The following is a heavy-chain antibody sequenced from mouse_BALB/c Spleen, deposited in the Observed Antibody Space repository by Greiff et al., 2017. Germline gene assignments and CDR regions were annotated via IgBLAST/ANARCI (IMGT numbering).Heavy chain of an antibody. CDR2: ISYSGST. CDR3: ARGDDGYCAGAMDY. Sequence: EVKLLESGPGLVKPSQSLSLSCTATGYSFTSDYVWYWIRQPPGNKLEWVGYISYSGSTSYNPSLKSRISITRDTSKNQFFLQLNSVTTEDTATYDGARGDDGYCAGAMDYWGQGTSVTVSS. V-gene: IGHV3-2*02. J-gene: IGHJ4*01. CDR1: GYSFTSDYV. D-gene: IGHD2-3*01.